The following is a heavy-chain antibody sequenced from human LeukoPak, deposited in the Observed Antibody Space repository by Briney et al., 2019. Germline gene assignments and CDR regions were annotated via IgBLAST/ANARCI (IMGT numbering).Heavy chain of an antibody. CDR2: IYPGDSDT. CDR3: ARHRRGYGDYVWYFDY. V-gene: IGHV5-51*01. D-gene: IGHD4-17*01. CDR1: GYSFTSYW. J-gene: IGHJ4*02. Sequence: GESLKISCKGSGYSFTSYWIGWVRQMPGKGLEWMGIIYPGDSDTRYSPSFQGQVTISADKSISTAYLQWSSLKASGTAMYYCARHRRGYGDYVWYFDYWGQGTLVTVSS.